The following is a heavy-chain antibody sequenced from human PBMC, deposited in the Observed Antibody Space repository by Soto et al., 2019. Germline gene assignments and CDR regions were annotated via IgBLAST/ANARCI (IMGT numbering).Heavy chain of an antibody. J-gene: IGHJ4*01. CDR2: ISGSGGAT. D-gene: IGHD6-19*01. CDR3: AKDQVAVAGSTFDY. V-gene: IGHV3-23*01. Sequence: GGSLRLSCAASGFTFSSYAISWVRQAPGKGLEWVSAISGSGGATYYADSVKGRFTISRDNSKKTVYLQMNSLRGEDTAVYFCAKDQVAVAGSTFDYWGHGTRVTVSS. CDR1: GFTFSSYA.